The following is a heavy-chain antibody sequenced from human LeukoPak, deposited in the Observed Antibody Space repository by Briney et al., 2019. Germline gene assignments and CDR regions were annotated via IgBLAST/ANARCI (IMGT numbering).Heavy chain of an antibody. D-gene: IGHD3-22*01. Sequence: SETLSLTCTVSGGSISSSSYYWGWIRQPPGKGLEWIGNIYYTGSTYYNASLKSRVTISVDTSKNQFSLKLSSVTAADTAVYYCARFKKGARTYYYDSSGRSDAFDIWGQGTMVTVSS. J-gene: IGHJ3*02. V-gene: IGHV4-39*07. CDR3: ARFKKGARTYYYDSSGRSDAFDI. CDR1: GGSISSSSYY. CDR2: IYYTGST.